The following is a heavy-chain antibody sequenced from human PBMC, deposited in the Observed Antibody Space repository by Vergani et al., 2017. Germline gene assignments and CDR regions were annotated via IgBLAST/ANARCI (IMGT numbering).Heavy chain of an antibody. CDR1: GFTFSSYS. D-gene: IGHD1-7*01. Sequence: EVQLVESGGGLVQPGGSLRLSCAASGFTFSSYSMNWVRQAPGKGLEWVSYISSSSSTIYYADSVKGRFTISRDNAKNSLYLQMNSLRAEDTAVYYCARGDSANFGRYFDHWGQGVLVTVSS. CDR2: ISSSSSTI. V-gene: IGHV3-48*01. J-gene: IGHJ4*02. CDR3: ARGDSANFGRYFDH.